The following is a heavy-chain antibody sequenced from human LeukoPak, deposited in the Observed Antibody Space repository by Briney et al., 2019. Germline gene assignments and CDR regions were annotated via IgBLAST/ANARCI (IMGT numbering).Heavy chain of an antibody. D-gene: IGHD6-19*01. J-gene: IGHJ4*02. CDR3: ARGQWLVPPGY. Sequence: SEALSLTCTVSGGSISSGGYYWSWIRQHPGKGLEWIGYIYYSGSTYYNPSLKSRVTISVDTSKNQFSLKLSSVTAADTAVYYCARGQWLVPPGYWGQGTLVTVSS. CDR1: GGSISSGGYY. V-gene: IGHV4-31*03. CDR2: IYYSGST.